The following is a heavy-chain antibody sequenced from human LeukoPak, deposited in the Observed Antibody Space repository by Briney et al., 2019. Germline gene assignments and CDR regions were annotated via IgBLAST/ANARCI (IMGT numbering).Heavy chain of an antibody. V-gene: IGHV4-31*03. Sequence: PSQTLSLTCTVSGGSISSGGYYRSWIRQHPGKGLEWIGYIYYSGSTYYNPSLKSRVTISVDTSKNQFSLKLSSVTAADTAVYYCARDHDYYDSSGCDAFDIWGQGTMVTVSS. CDR3: ARDHDYYDSSGCDAFDI. CDR2: IYYSGST. J-gene: IGHJ3*02. CDR1: GGSISSGGYY. D-gene: IGHD3-22*01.